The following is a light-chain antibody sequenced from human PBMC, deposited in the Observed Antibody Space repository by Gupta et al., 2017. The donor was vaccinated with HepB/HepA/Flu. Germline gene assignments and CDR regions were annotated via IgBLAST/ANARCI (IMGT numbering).Light chain of an antibody. CDR3: QQDDCTPWT. Sequence: DIVMTQSPDSLAVSLGERATLNCTSCHSVLNRSTHMHYLAWFQQKPGQPPNLLIYWASTRASGVPDRFSASGSGTDFTLTIISRQAEDVAVYYCQQDDCTPWTFGQGTKVEIK. CDR1: HSVLNRSTHMHY. V-gene: IGKV4-1*01. CDR2: WAS. J-gene: IGKJ1*01.